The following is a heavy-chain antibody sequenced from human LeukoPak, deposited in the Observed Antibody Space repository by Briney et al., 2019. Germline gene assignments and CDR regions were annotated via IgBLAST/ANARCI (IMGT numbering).Heavy chain of an antibody. D-gene: IGHD3-10*01. V-gene: IGHV4-4*07. Sequence: PSETLSLTCTVSGGSISSYYRSWIRQPAGKGLEWIGRIYTSGSTNYNPSLKSRVTMSVDTSKNQFSLKLSSVTAADTAVYYCARGALGDRYYYYYMDVWGKGTTVTVSS. CDR2: IYTSGST. CDR3: ARGALGDRYYYYYMDV. J-gene: IGHJ6*03. CDR1: GGSISSYY.